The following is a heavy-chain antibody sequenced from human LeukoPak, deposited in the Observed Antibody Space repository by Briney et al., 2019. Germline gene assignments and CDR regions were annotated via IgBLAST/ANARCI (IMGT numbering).Heavy chain of an antibody. J-gene: IGHJ4*02. V-gene: IGHV3-21*01. CDR1: GFTFSSYS. CDR3: ARDIIVGATDADY. CDR2: ISSSSSYI. Sequence: GGSPRLSCAASGFTFSSYSMNWVRQAPGKGLEWVSSISSSSSYIYYADSVKGRFTISRDNAKNSLYLQVNSLRAEDTAVYYCARDIIVGATDADYWGQGTLVTVSS. D-gene: IGHD1-26*01.